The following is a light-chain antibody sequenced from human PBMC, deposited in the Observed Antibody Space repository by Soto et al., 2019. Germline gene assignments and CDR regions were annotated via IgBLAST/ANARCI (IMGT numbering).Light chain of an antibody. CDR1: SSDVGGYNY. CDR3: SSYKSSSTYV. CDR2: DVS. V-gene: IGLV2-14*01. J-gene: IGLJ1*01. Sequence: QSLLTQPASVSASPGQSITISCTGTSSDVGGYNYVSWYQRHPGKAPKLMIYDVSNRPSGVSNRFSGSKSGNTASLTISGLQAEDEADDYCSSYKSSSTYVFGTGTKVTV.